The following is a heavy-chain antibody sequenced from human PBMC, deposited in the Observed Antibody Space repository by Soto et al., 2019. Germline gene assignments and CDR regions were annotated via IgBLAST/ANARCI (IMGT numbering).Heavy chain of an antibody. CDR1: GFTFSSYS. Sequence: PGGSLRLSCAASGFTFSSYSMNWVRQSPGKGLEWVSSISSSSSYIYYADSVKGRFTISRDNAKNSLYLQMNSLRAEDTAVYYCARYHHYDFWSGPDHFDYWGQGTLVTVSS. CDR2: ISSSSSYI. D-gene: IGHD3-3*01. V-gene: IGHV3-21*01. J-gene: IGHJ4*02. CDR3: ARYHHYDFWSGPDHFDY.